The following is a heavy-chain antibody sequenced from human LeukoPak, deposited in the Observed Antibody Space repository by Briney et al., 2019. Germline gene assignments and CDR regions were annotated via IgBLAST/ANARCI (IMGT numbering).Heavy chain of an antibody. Sequence: SETLSLTCTVSGDSISSYYWSWIRQPAGKGLEWIGRIYTSGSTNYNPSLKSRVTMSVDTSKNQFSLKLSSVTAADTAVYYCARDRRDGYNDYFDYWGQGTLVTVSS. CDR2: IYTSGST. V-gene: IGHV4-4*07. CDR1: GDSISSYY. CDR3: ARDRRDGYNDYFDY. D-gene: IGHD5-24*01. J-gene: IGHJ4*02.